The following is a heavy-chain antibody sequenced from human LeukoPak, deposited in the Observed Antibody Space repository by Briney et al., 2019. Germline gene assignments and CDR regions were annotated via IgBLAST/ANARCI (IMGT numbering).Heavy chain of an antibody. V-gene: IGHV3-48*02. CDR1: GSIFSSYS. Sequence: GGSLRLSCAASGSIFSSYSMNWVRQAPGKGLEWVSYISSYSSTIYYADSVKGRFTASRDNAKNSLYLQMNSLRDEDTAVYYCAREGYYDSSAYLDFWGQGTLVSVSS. CDR2: ISSYSSTI. D-gene: IGHD3-22*01. J-gene: IGHJ4*02. CDR3: AREGYYDSSAYLDF.